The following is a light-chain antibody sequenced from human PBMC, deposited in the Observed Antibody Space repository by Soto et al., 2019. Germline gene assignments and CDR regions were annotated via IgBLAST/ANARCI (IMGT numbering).Light chain of an antibody. Sequence: DIQMTQSPSTVSACVGDTVTITCRASQSISTRLAWYQQKAGKAPRVLIYDASRLESGVPSGFSGSGSGTEFTLTISRLQPDDFASYYCQQYDSYSWTFGQGTKVDIK. CDR2: DAS. J-gene: IGKJ1*01. CDR3: QQYDSYSWT. V-gene: IGKV1-5*01. CDR1: QSISTR.